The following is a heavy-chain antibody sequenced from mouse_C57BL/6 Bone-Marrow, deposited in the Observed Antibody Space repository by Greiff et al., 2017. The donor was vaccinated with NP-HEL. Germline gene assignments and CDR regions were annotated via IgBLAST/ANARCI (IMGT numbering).Heavy chain of an antibody. D-gene: IGHD4-1*02. Sequence: EVKVEESGGGLVQPGGSLSLSCAASGFTFTDYYMSWVRQPPGKALEWLGFIRNKANGYTTEYSASVKGRFTISRDNSQSILYLQMNALRAEDSATYYCARYIAPQLGRFDYWGQGTTLTVSS. CDR3: ARYIAPQLGRFDY. V-gene: IGHV7-3*01. J-gene: IGHJ2*01. CDR2: IRNKANGYTT. CDR1: GFTFTDYY.